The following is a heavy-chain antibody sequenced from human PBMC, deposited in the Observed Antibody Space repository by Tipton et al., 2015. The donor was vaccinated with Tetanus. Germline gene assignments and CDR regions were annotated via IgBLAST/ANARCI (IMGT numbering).Heavy chain of an antibody. J-gene: IGHJ3*01. D-gene: IGHD1-1*01. CDR3: ARIEEYTHSFDF. Sequence: SLRLSCAASGFSVSTYAMNWVRQAPGKGLEWVSSISSGSVHIHYADSVKGRFTISRDNAKESVFLHLSSLRAEDTAVYFCARIEEYTHSFDFWGPGTTVSVSS. V-gene: IGHV3-21*01. CDR2: ISSGSVHI. CDR1: GFSVSTYA.